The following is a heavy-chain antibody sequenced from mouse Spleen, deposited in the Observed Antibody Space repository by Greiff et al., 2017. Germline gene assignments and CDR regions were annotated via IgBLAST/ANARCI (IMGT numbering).Heavy chain of an antibody. CDR1: GFTFSSYA. CDR2: ISDGGSYT. V-gene: IGHV5-4*01. D-gene: IGHD1-1*01. Sequence: EVKLMESGGGLVKPGGSLKLSCAASGFTFSSYAMSWVRQTPEKRLEWVATISDGGSYTYYPDNVKGRFTISRDNAKNNLYLQMSHLKSEDTAMYYCARDQEYYGSSLFDYWGQGTTLTVSS. J-gene: IGHJ2*01. CDR3: ARDQEYYGSSLFDY.